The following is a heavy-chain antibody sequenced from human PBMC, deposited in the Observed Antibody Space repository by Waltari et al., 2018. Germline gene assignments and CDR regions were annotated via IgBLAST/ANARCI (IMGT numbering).Heavy chain of an antibody. CDR1: GLTFGNYA. J-gene: IGHJ4*02. D-gene: IGHD1-7*01. Sequence: EVPLLDSGGGWVQPGGSLRLSCTASGLTFGNYAMGWVRQAPGKGLEWVSGLSRSGRDTYYAASVKGRFTISRDNSKNTLNLQMNSLRLDDTAVYYCSGGISGTIGSDYWGQGTQVTVSS. V-gene: IGHV3-23*01. CDR3: SGGISGTIGSDY. CDR2: LSRSGRDT.